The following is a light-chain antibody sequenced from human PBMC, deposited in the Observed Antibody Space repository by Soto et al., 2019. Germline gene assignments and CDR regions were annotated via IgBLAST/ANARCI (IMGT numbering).Light chain of an antibody. CDR1: QSISSW. CDR2: TAS. Sequence: DIQMTQSPSTLSASVGDRVTITCRASQSISSWLAWYQQKPGKAPKLLIYTASSLKSGVPSRFSGSGSGTEFTLTISSLQPDDFATNNCQQYNSYSRETFGQGNKVEIK. CDR3: QQYNSYSRET. V-gene: IGKV1-5*03. J-gene: IGKJ1*01.